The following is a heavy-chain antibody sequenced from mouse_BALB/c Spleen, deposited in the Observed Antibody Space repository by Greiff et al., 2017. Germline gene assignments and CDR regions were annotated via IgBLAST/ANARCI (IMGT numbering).Heavy chain of an antibody. V-gene: IGHV5-6-5*01. CDR3: ARGGTTVVLDY. CDR2: ISSGGST. CDR1: GFTFSSYA. Sequence: EVQRVESGGGLVKPGGSLKLSCAASGFTFSSYAMSWVRQTPEKRLEWVASISSGGSTYYPDSVKGRFTISRDNARNILYLQMSSLRSEDTAMYYCARGGTTVVLDYWGQGTTLTVSS. J-gene: IGHJ2*01. D-gene: IGHD1-1*01.